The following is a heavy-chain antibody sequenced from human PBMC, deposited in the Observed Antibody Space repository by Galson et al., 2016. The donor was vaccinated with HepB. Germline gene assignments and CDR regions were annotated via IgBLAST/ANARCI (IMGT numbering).Heavy chain of an antibody. D-gene: IGHD6-13*01. CDR3: AGVEAAPDSISWYNWFDP. J-gene: IGHJ5*02. CDR2: ISYDGSNK. Sequence: SLRLSCAASGFTFTNYAMHWVRQAPGKGLEWLALISYDGSNKYYADSVKGRFTISRDNSKNTLYLQMNSLRAEDTAVYYCAGVEAAPDSISWYNWFDPWGQGTLVTVSS. V-gene: IGHV3-30*04. CDR1: GFTFTNYA.